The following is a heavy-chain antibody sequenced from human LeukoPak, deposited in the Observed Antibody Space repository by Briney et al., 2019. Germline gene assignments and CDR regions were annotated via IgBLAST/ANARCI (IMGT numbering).Heavy chain of an antibody. Sequence: VASVKVSCQASGYTFTDYDINWVRQAPGQGLEWMGWMNPNSGDTGYIQKLQGRVTMTRDTSISTAYLELSGLTSEDTAVYYCARDGDGSGSHRGYWGQGTLVTVS. V-gene: IGHV1-8*01. D-gene: IGHD3-10*01. CDR1: GYTFTDYD. CDR3: ARDGDGSGSHRGY. CDR2: MNPNSGDT. J-gene: IGHJ4*02.